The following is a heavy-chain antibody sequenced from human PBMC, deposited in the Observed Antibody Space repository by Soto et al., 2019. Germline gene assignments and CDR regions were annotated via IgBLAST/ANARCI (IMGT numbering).Heavy chain of an antibody. CDR1: GYSFTSYW. D-gene: IGHD2-2*01. CDR2: IYPGASES. J-gene: IGHJ4*02. CDR3: ARRESSNSIFDY. V-gene: IGHV5-51*01. Sequence: PGESLKISCKGSGYSFTSYWIGWVRQMPGKGLEWMGIIYPGASESRYSPSFQGQVTISADKSSSTASLQWSSLKAPDTAMYYCARRESSNSIFDYWGQGTLVTVSS.